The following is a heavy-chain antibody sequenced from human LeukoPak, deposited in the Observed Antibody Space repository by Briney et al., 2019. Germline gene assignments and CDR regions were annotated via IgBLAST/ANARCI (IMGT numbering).Heavy chain of an antibody. CDR1: GFTFSSYW. J-gene: IGHJ4*02. Sequence: PGGSLRLSCAASGFTFSSYWMSWVRQAPGKGLEWVANIKQDGSEKYYVDSVKGRFTLSRDNAKNSLYLQMNSLRDEDTAVYYCARDRTLDYAFWSGYYDYWGPGTLVTVSS. CDR2: IKQDGSEK. D-gene: IGHD3-3*01. CDR3: ARDRTLDYAFWSGYYDY. V-gene: IGHV3-7*01.